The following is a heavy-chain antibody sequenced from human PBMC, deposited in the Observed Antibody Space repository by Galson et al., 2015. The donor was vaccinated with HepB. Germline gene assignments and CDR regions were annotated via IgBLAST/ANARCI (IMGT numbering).Heavy chain of an antibody. CDR3: ARRISLVRGISTKPDYYYGMDV. CDR1: EFTFSSYW. V-gene: IGHV3-7*03. J-gene: IGHJ6*02. CDR2: INPDGSEK. D-gene: IGHD3-10*01. Sequence: SLRLSCAAPEFTFSSYWMNWVRQAPGKGLEWVANINPDGSEKYYVASLKGRFTISRDNAKNSLYLQMDSLRAEDTAVYYCARRISLVRGISTKPDYYYGMDVWGQGTAATV.